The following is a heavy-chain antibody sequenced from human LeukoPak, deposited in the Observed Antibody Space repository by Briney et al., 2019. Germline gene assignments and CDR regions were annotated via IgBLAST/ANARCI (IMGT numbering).Heavy chain of an antibody. V-gene: IGHV4-59*01. CDR1: GGSISSYY. CDR2: IFYSGST. Sequence: PSETLSLTCTVSGGSISSYYWSWIRQPPGKGLEWIGYIFYSGSTNYNPSLKSRVTISVDTSKNQFSLKLSSVTAADTAVYYCARMKRELSTDYWGQGTLVTVSS. J-gene: IGHJ4*02. D-gene: IGHD3-16*02. CDR3: ARMKRELSTDY.